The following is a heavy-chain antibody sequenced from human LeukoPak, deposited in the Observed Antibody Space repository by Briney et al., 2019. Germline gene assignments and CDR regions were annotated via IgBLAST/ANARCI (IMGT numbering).Heavy chain of an antibody. D-gene: IGHD3-3*01. CDR2: IKQDGSEK. CDR3: ARGNYDFWSGYYIHY. V-gene: IGHV3-7*01. CDR1: GFTFSSYW. J-gene: IGHJ4*02. Sequence: PGGSLRLSCSASGFTFSSYWMSWVRQAPGKGLEWVANIKQDGSEKYYVDSVKGRFTISRDNANNSLYLQMKSLRAEDTAVYYRARGNYDFWSGYYIHYWGQGTLVTVSS.